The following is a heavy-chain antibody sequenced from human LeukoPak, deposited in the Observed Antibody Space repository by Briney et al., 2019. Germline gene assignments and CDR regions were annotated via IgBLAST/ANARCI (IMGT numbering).Heavy chain of an antibody. CDR1: GFTFSRYW. J-gene: IGHJ4*02. Sequence: GGSLRLSCAASGFTFSRYWMNWVRQAPGKGLEWVANIKQDGNEKYYVDSVKGRLTISRDNAKNSLYPQMNSLRAEDTAVYYCARAPYYFDYWGQGTLVTVSS. V-gene: IGHV3-7*04. CDR2: IKQDGNEK. CDR3: ARAPYYFDY.